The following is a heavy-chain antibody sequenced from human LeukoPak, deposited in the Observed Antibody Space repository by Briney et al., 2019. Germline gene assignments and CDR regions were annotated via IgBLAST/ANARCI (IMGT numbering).Heavy chain of an antibody. Sequence: GGSLRLSCAASGFTFSSYSMNWVRQAPGKGLEWVSSISSSSSYIYYADSVKGRFTISRDNAKNSLYLQMNSLRAEDTAVYYCARGYDSWSGYYGQSDYWGQGTLVTVSS. V-gene: IGHV3-21*01. D-gene: IGHD3-3*01. J-gene: IGHJ4*02. CDR3: ARGYDSWSGYYGQSDY. CDR2: ISSSSSYI. CDR1: GFTFSSYS.